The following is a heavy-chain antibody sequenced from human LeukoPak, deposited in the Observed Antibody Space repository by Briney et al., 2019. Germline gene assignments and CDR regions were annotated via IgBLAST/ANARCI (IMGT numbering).Heavy chain of an antibody. CDR1: GFTFDDYA. D-gene: IGHD2-15*01. CDR2: ISWNSGSI. CDR3: AKDTHHYCSGGSCYSQDWYFDL. Sequence: PGGSLRLSCAASGFTFDDYAMHWVRQAPGKGLEWVSGISWNSGSIGYADSVKGRFTISRDNAKNSLYLQMNSLRAEDTASYYCAKDTHHYCSGGSCYSQDWYFDLWGRGTLVTVSS. V-gene: IGHV3-9*01. J-gene: IGHJ2*01.